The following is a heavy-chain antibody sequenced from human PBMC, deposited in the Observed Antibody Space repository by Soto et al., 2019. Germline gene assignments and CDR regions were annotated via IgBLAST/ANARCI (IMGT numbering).Heavy chain of an antibody. J-gene: IGHJ6*02. Sequence: ASETLSLTCSVSGGSINSGGYFWSWIRQHPGKGLECIGYIYHSGITYYNPSLKSRVTISVDTSKNEFSLQLRSVTASDTAVYYCARDYYYGSGNYYRADYYHYGMDVWGQGTTVTVSS. CDR3: ARDYYYGSGNYYRADYYHYGMDV. V-gene: IGHV4-31*03. D-gene: IGHD3-10*01. CDR2: IYHSGIT. CDR1: GGSINSGGYF.